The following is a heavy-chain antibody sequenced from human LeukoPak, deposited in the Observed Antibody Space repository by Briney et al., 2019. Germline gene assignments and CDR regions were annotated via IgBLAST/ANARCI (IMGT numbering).Heavy chain of an antibody. D-gene: IGHD2-2*01. V-gene: IGHV3-30-3*01. J-gene: IGHJ4*02. Sequence: GGSLRLSCAASGFTFSSYAMHWVRQAPGKGLEWVAVISYDGSNKYYADSVKGRFTISRDNSKNTLYLQMNSLRAEDTAVYYCASLGETSRFDYWGQGTLVTVSS. CDR1: GFTFSSYA. CDR3: ASLGETSRFDY. CDR2: ISYDGSNK.